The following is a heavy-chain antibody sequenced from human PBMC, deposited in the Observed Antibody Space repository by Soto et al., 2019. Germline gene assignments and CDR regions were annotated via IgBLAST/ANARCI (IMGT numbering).Heavy chain of an antibody. CDR3: ARVYCSGGSCYRSDY. V-gene: IGHV1-18*01. J-gene: IGHJ4*02. Sequence: ASVKVSCKASGYTFTSYGISWVRQAPGQGLEWMGWISAYNGNTNYAQKLQGRVTMTTDTSTSTAYMELRSLRSDDTAVHYCARVYCSGGSCYRSDYWGQGTLVTVSS. CDR1: GYTFTSYG. D-gene: IGHD2-15*01. CDR2: ISAYNGNT.